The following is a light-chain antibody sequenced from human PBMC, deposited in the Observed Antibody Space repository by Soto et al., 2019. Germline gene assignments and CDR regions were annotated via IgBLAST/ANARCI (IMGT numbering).Light chain of an antibody. CDR3: QQYNTYSPT. CDR1: QSVGSW. Sequence: DIQMTQSPSTLSASIGDRVIITCRASQSVGSWLAWYQRRPGKAPKLLIYMASTLEGGVPSRFSGSGSGTEFTLTISSLQPDDFATYYCQQYNTYSPTFGQGTKVDIK. V-gene: IGKV1-5*03. CDR2: MAS. J-gene: IGKJ1*01.